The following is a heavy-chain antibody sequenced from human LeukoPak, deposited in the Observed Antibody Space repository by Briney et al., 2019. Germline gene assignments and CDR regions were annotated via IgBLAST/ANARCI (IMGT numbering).Heavy chain of an antibody. CDR2: IYHTGST. CDR3: ARARARLWGFDY. V-gene: IGHV4-38-2*02. J-gene: IGHJ4*02. Sequence: SETLSLTCTVSGYSISSGYYWGWIRQPPGKGLEWIGSIYHTGSTNYNPSLKSRVTISVDTSKNQFSLKLGSVTAADTAVYYCARARARLWGFDYWGQGTLVTVSS. D-gene: IGHD5-18*01. CDR1: GYSISSGYY.